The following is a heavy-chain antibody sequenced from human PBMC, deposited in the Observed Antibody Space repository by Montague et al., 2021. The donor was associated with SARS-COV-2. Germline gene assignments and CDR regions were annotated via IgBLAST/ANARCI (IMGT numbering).Heavy chain of an antibody. CDR2: IYYSGTT. Sequence: SETLSLTCSVSSGSIISSGYYWGRIRQPPGKELEWIGNIYYSGTTYYNPSLQSRGTISVDTSKNHLSLRLSSVTAADTAVYFCAGGMIRGVTTPFDYWGQGSQVTVSS. V-gene: IGHV4-39*02. CDR3: AGGMIRGVTTPFDY. D-gene: IGHD3-10*01. J-gene: IGHJ4*02. CDR1: SGSIISSGYY.